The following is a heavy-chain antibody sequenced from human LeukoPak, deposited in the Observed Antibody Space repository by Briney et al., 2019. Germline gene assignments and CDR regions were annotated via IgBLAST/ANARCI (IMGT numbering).Heavy chain of an antibody. CDR1: GGSISSSSHF. D-gene: IGHD2-15*01. CDR2: IYYSGDT. J-gene: IGHJ4*02. V-gene: IGHV4-39*01. CDR3: ARHENIVVVVAATGFDN. Sequence: SETLSLTCTVSGGSISSSSHFWSWIRQPPGKGLEWIGSIYYSGDTYYNSSLKSRVTISVDTSKNQFSLKLSSVTAADTAVYYCARHENIVVVVAATGFDNWGQGTLVTVSS.